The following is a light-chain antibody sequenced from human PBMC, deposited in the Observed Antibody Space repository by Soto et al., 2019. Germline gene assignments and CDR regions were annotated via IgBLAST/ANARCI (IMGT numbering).Light chain of an antibody. CDR1: SSDIGSYNY. CDR3: FFFSGTATTYV. CDR2: EVR. Sequence: QSALTQPASVSGSPGQSITISCTGTSSDIGSYNYVAWYQQFPGKTPKLIIYEVRNRPSGVSFRFSGSKSGNTASLTISGVQAEDEADYYCFFFSGTATTYVYGTAINVT. V-gene: IGLV2-14*01. J-gene: IGLJ1*01.